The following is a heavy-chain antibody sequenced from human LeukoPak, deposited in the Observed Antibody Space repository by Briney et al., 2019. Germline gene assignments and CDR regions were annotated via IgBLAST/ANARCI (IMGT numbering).Heavy chain of an antibody. V-gene: IGHV1-69*05. Sequence: GASVKVSCKASGGTFISYAISWVRQAPGQGFEWMGGIIPIFGTANYAQKFQGRVTMTRNTSISTAYMELSSLRSEDTAVYYCARRRPPRGYSYGLNWFDPWGQGTLVTVSS. CDR2: IIPIFGTA. J-gene: IGHJ5*02. D-gene: IGHD5-18*01. CDR1: GGTFISYA. CDR3: ARRRPPRGYSYGLNWFDP.